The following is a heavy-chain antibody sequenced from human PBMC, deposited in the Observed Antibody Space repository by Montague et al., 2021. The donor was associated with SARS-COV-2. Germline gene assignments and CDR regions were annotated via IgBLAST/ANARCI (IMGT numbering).Heavy chain of an antibody. CDR2: IYYRGST. D-gene: IGHD3-22*01. J-gene: IGHJ4*02. CDR3: ARGRQHINMVVVVVTGGEYYFDF. CDR1: GGSISSSSYY. V-gene: IGHV4-39*07. Sequence: SGTLSLTCTVSGGSISSSSYYWAWIRQPPGKGLEWIGSIYYRGSTYYNPSLKSRVTISVDTSKNQFSLKMTSVTAADTAVYYCARGRQHINMVVVVVTGGEYYFDFWGQGTLVAVSS.